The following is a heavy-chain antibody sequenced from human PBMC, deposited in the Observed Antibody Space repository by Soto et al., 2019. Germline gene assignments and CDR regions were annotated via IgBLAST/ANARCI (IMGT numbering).Heavy chain of an antibody. J-gene: IGHJ5*02. CDR2: ISSSSSTI. CDR3: ASGVLGATGWFDP. V-gene: IGHV3-48*02. CDR1: GFTFSSYS. D-gene: IGHD1-26*01. Sequence: EVQLVESGGGLVQPGGSLSLSCAASGFTFSSYSMNWVRQAPGKGLEWVSYISSSSSTIYYADSVKGRFTISRDNAKNSLYLQMNSLRDEDTAVYYCASGVLGATGWFDPWGQGTLVTVSS.